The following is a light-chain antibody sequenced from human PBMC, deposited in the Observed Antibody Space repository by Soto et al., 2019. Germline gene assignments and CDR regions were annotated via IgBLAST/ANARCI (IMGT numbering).Light chain of an antibody. J-gene: IGKJ1*01. CDR3: KKYKSYSWT. CDR1: QGIRSE. Sequence: DIQMTQSPSSMYASLRDRVTLTCRASQGIRSELGWYQQKPGKANKRLIYAASSLQSGVPSRFSGSGSGTEFTLTISSLQPDEFATYYCKKYKSYSWTFGNGTKVDIK. V-gene: IGKV1-17*01. CDR2: AAS.